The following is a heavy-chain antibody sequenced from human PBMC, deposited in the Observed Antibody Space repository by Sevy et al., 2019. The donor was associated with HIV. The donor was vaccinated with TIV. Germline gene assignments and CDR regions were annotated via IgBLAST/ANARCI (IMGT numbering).Heavy chain of an antibody. Sequence: SETLSLTCAVSGYSISSGYYWGWIRQPPGKGLEWIGSIYHSGSTYYNTSLKSRVTIPVDTSKNQFSLKLSSVTAADTAVYYCARHYFDSSTYRFDYWGQGTLVTVSS. D-gene: IGHD3-22*01. CDR2: IYHSGST. J-gene: IGHJ4*02. CDR3: ARHYFDSSTYRFDY. CDR1: GYSISSGYY. V-gene: IGHV4-38-2*01.